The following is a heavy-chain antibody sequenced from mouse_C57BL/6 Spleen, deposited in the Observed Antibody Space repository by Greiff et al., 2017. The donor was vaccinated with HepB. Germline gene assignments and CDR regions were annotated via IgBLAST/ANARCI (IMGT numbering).Heavy chain of an antibody. D-gene: IGHD2-1*01. V-gene: IGHV1-64*01. J-gene: IGHJ1*03. CDR2: IHPNSGST. Sequence: VQLQQPGAELVKPGASVKLSCKASGYTFTSYWMHWVKQRPGQGLEWIGMIHPNSGSTNYNEKFKSKATLTVDKSSSTAYMQLSSLTSENSAVYYCERYYGNYGWYFDDWGKGTTVTVSS. CDR1: GYTFTSYW. CDR3: ERYYGNYGWYFDD.